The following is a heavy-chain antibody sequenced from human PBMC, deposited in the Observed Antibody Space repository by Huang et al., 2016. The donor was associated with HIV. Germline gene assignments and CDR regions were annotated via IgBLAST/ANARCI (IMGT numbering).Heavy chain of an antibody. CDR1: GGTFSKYA. V-gene: IGHV1-69*13. J-gene: IGHJ4*02. CDR3: ARGQLGSYGDYDVLY. Sequence: QVQLVQSGAEVKTPGSSVKVSCKASGGTFSKYAISWVRQAPGQGLEWMGGIIPMVGTPNYARKFQGRGTITADDSTSTTYVEVSSLRSEDTALYYCARGQLGSYGDYDVLYWGQGTLVTVSS. CDR2: IIPMVGTP. D-gene: IGHD4-17*01.